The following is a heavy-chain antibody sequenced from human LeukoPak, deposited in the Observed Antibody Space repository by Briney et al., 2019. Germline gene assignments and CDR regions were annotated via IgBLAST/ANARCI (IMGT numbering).Heavy chain of an antibody. J-gene: IGHJ4*02. CDR2: IRYDGSNK. CDR1: GFTFSSYG. D-gene: IGHD6-13*01. CDR3: AKDTKIAAAGRPVDY. V-gene: IGHV3-30*02. Sequence: GGSLRLSCAASGFTFSSYGMHWVRQAPDKGLEWVAFIRYDGSNKYYADSVKGRFTISRDNSKNTLYLQMNSLRAEDTAVYYCAKDTKIAAAGRPVDYWGQGTLVTVSS.